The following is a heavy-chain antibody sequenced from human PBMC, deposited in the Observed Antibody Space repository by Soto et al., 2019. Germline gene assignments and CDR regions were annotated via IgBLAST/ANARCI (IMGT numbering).Heavy chain of an antibody. J-gene: IGHJ6*02. CDR1: GFTFSYFN. V-gene: IGHV3-48*02. CDR3: ARDRGGTSYFYGMDV. CDR2: ISSSSITI. Sequence: GGSLRLSCAASGFTFSYFNMNWVRQAPGKGLEWISYISSSSITIYYPDSVKGRFTISRDNARNSLYLQMNSLRDEGTAVYYCARDRGGTSYFYGMDVWGQGTTVTVSS. D-gene: IGHD1-1*01.